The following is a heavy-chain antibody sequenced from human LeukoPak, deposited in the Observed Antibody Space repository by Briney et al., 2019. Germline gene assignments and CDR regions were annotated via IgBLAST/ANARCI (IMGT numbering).Heavy chain of an antibody. D-gene: IGHD3-3*01. J-gene: IGHJ4*02. CDR3: AKRNKNFWNTYPDY. Sequence: GGSLRLSCAASGFTISNYAMSWVRQTPGKGLEWVSAISGSGGSVANTYYADSVKGRFTISRDDSKNILFLQMNNLRAEDTAVYYCAKRNKNFWNTYPDYWGQGTQVTVSS. V-gene: IGHV3-23*01. CDR1: GFTISNYA. CDR2: ISGSGGSVANT.